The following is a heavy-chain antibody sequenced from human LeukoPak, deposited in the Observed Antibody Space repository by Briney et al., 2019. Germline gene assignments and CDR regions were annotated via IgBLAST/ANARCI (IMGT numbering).Heavy chain of an antibody. CDR1: GYTLTELS. Sequence: ASVKVSCKVSGYTLTELSMHWVRQAPGQGLEWMGWINPNSGDTHYAQNFQGRVTLTRDTSISTAYMELSSLTSDDTAVYYCARDGSFDYWGQGTLVTVSS. J-gene: IGHJ4*02. CDR3: ARDGSFDY. CDR2: INPNSGDT. V-gene: IGHV1-2*02.